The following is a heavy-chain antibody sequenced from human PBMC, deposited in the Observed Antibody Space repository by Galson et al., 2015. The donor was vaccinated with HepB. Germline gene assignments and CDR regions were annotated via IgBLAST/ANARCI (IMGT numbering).Heavy chain of an antibody. Sequence: SVKVSCKASGYTFTSYGISWVRQAPGQGLEWMGWISAYNGNTNYAQKLQGRVTMTTDTSTSTAYMELRSLRSDDTAVYYCATSVRGARWGYFDYWGQGALVTVSS. CDR2: ISAYNGNT. J-gene: IGHJ4*02. CDR3: ATSVRGARWGYFDY. CDR1: GYTFTSYG. V-gene: IGHV1-18*04. D-gene: IGHD3-10*02.